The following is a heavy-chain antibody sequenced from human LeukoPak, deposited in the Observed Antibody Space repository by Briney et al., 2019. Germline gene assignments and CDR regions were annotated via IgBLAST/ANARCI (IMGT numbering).Heavy chain of an antibody. J-gene: IGHJ4*02. CDR2: IYSGGST. Sequence: GGSLRLSCAASGFTVSSNYMSWVRQAPGKGLEWVSVIYSGGSTYSAGSVKGRFTISRDNSKNTLYLQMNSLRAEDTAVYYCARDSNYGTSGHYYWGQGTLVTVSS. CDR3: ARDSNYGTSGHYY. D-gene: IGHD3-22*01. V-gene: IGHV3-53*01. CDR1: GFTVSSNY.